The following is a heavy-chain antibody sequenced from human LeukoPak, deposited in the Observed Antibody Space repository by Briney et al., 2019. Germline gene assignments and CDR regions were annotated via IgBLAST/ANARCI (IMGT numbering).Heavy chain of an antibody. Sequence: SETLSLTCAVYGGSFSDYYWSWIRQPPGKGLEWIGEINHSGSTNYNPSLKSRVTISVDTSKNQFSLKLSSVTAADTAVYYCARVSNPYYYDSSGYSSPFDYWGQGTLVTVSS. D-gene: IGHD3-22*01. CDR1: GGSFSDYY. J-gene: IGHJ4*02. CDR2: INHSGST. V-gene: IGHV4-34*01. CDR3: ARVSNPYYYDSSGYSSPFDY.